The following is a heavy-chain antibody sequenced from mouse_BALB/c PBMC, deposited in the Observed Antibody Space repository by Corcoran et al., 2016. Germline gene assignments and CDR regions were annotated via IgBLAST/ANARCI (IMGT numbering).Heavy chain of an antibody. V-gene: IGHV14-3*02. CDR1: GFNINDTY. CDR3: ARVWDWYFDV. J-gene: IGHJ1*01. D-gene: IGHD4-1*01. Sequence: EVQLQQSGAELVKPGASVKLSCTASGFNINDTYMHWVKQRPEQGLEWIGRIDPANGNTKYDPKFQGKATITADTSSNTAYLQLSSLTSEDTAVYYGARVWDWYFDVWGAGTTVTVSS. CDR2: IDPANGNT.